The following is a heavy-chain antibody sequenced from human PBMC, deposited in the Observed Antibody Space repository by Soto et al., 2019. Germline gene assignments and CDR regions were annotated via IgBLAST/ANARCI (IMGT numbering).Heavy chain of an antibody. CDR1: GGSFSGYY. Sequence: QVQLQQWGAGLLKTSETLSLTCAVYGGSFSGYYGSWIRQPPGKGLEWIGEINHSGSTNYNPSLKSRVTISVDTSKNQFSLKLSSVTAADTAVYSCASPSRDFDYWGQGTLVTVSS. CDR3: ASPSRDFDY. V-gene: IGHV4-34*01. CDR2: INHSGST. J-gene: IGHJ4*02.